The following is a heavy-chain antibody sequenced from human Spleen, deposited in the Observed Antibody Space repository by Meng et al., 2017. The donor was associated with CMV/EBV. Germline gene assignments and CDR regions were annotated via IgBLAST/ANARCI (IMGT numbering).Heavy chain of an antibody. J-gene: IGHJ3*02. CDR1: SYN. V-gene: IGHV3-21*01. CDR3: ARGHDDFWSGYPMRGNGFDI. Sequence: SYNMNWVRQAPGKGLEWVSCISSSSSYISYADSVKGRFTISRDNAKNSLYLQMNSLRAEDTAVYYCARGHDDFWSGYPMRGNGFDIWGQGTMVTVSS. D-gene: IGHD3-3*01. CDR2: ISSSSSYI.